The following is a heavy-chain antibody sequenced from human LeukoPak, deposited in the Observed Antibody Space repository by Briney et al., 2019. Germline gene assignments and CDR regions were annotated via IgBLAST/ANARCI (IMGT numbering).Heavy chain of an antibody. Sequence: GGSLRLSCAASGFTFNNYGMKWVRQAPGKGLEWVSYISSTGRNIYYADSVKGRFTISRDNAENSLFLQMNSLRADDTAVYYCARDLNWACDYWGQGTLSPSPQ. CDR2: ISSTGRNI. V-gene: IGHV3-48*01. CDR1: GFTFNNYG. CDR3: ARDLNWACDY. J-gene: IGHJ4*02. D-gene: IGHD7-27*01.